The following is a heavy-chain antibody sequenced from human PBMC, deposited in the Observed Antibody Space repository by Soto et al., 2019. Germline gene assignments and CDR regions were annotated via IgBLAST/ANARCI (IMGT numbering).Heavy chain of an antibody. D-gene: IGHD4-17*01. J-gene: IGHJ4*02. V-gene: IGHV3-30-3*01. CDR1: GFTFSSYA. CDR3: AREEMTTVTHDY. CDR2: ISYDGSNK. Sequence: QVQLVESGGGVVQPGRSLRLSCAASGFTFSSYAMHWVRQAPGKGLEWVAVISYDGSNKYYADSVKGRFTISRDNSKNTLYLQMNSLRAEDTAVYYCAREEMTTVTHDYWGQGTLVTVSS.